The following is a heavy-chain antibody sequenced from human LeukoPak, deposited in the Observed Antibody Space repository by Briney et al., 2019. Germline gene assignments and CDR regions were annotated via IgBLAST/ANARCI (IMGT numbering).Heavy chain of an antibody. V-gene: IGHV4-34*01. CDR2: INHSGST. J-gene: IGHJ5*02. Sequence: SETLSLTCAVYGGSFSGYYWSWIRQPPGKGLEWIGEINHSGSTNYNPSLKSRVTISVDTSKNQFSLKLSSVTAADTAAYYCARGGVVVVIMPSAWGQGTLVTVSS. D-gene: IGHD3-22*01. CDR3: ARGGVVVVIMPSA. CDR1: GGSFSGYY.